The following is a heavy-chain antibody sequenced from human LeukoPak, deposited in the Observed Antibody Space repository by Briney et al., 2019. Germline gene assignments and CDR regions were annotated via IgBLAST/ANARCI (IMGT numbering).Heavy chain of an antibody. CDR2: IYYSGTT. CDR1: GDSISSYY. CDR3: ARELRPAIGARAYWYFDL. D-gene: IGHD3-16*01. J-gene: IGHJ2*01. Sequence: PSETLSLTCTVSGDSISSYYWTWIRQPPGKGLEWIGYIYYSGTTNYNPSLKSRVTISVDTSKNQFSLKLSSVTAADTAVYYCARELRPAIGARAYWYFDLWGRGTLVTVSS. V-gene: IGHV4-59*01.